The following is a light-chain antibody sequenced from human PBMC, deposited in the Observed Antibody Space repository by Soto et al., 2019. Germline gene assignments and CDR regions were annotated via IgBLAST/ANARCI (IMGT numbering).Light chain of an antibody. CDR3: MQALQTPWT. Sequence: DIVMTHSPLSLPVTPGEPASISCRSSQSLLQSNGYNYLDWYLQKPGQSPQLLIYLGSNRASGVSDRFSGGGSGTEFTLKISRVEAEDVGVYYCMQALQTPWTFGQGTKV. CDR2: LGS. V-gene: IGKV2-28*01. CDR1: QSLLQSNGYNY. J-gene: IGKJ1*01.